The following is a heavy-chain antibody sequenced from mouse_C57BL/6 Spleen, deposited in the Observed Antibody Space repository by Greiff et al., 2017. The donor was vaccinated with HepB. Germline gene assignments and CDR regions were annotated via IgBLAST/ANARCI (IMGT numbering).Heavy chain of an antibody. CDR2: IYPSDSET. CDR1: GYTFTSYW. J-gene: IGHJ2*01. D-gene: IGHD1-1*01. V-gene: IGHV1-61*01. CDR3: ARESYYYGSLDY. Sequence: QVQLQQPGAELVRPGSSVKLSCKASGYTFTSYWMDWVKQRPGQGLEWIGNIYPSDSETHYNQKFKDKATLTVDKSSSTAYMQLSSLTSEDSAVYYCARESYYYGSLDYWGQGTTLTVSS.